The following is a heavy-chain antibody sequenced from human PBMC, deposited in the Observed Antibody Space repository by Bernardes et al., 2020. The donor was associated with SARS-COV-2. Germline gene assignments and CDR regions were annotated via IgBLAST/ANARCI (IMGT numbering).Heavy chain of an antibody. CDR3: ARAKWRPDSYYGLDV. J-gene: IGHJ6*02. CDR1: GFTFSDHY. Sequence: GGSLRLSCAASGFTFSDHYMAWVRQAPGKGLEWVGRSTGKGDSNTTEYAASVKGSFTISRDDSKNSVYLHMNSLKIEDTSVYYCARAKWRPDSYYGLDVWGQGTKVTVS. CDR2: STGKGDSNTT. D-gene: IGHD5-12*01. V-gene: IGHV3-72*01.